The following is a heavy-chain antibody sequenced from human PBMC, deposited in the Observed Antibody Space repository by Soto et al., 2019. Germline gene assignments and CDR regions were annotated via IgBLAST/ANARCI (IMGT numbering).Heavy chain of an antibody. CDR3: ARGVTAGVDY. D-gene: IGHD1-26*01. J-gene: IGHJ4*02. CDR1: GYSFTSLD. CDR2: MQPSSGRT. Sequence: VQLVQSGAEVRGPGASVKVSCKASGYSFTSLDINWVRQNTGQGLEWMGWMQPSSGRTGYAQKFQGRVTMTRDTSINTAYMELSSLTADDTVFYYCARGVTAGVDYWGQGTLVTVSS. V-gene: IGHV1-8*01.